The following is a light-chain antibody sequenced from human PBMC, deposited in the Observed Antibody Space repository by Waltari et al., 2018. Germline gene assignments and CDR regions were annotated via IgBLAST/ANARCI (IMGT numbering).Light chain of an antibody. CDR3: MQATHWPVT. CDR2: KVS. Sequence: DVGLTQSPLSLPVTLGQPASISFRASQSLVYTDGISYLNWFHQRPGQAPRRLIYKVSIRDSGAPDRFSGSGSGTDFTLMISSVEADDVGVYFCMQATHWPVTFGQGTRLE. CDR1: QSLVYTDGISY. J-gene: IGKJ5*01. V-gene: IGKV2-30*01.